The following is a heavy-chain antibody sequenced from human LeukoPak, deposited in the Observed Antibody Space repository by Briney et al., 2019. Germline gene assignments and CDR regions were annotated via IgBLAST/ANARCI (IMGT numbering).Heavy chain of an antibody. D-gene: IGHD2-15*01. J-gene: IGHJ5*02. V-gene: IGHV1-24*01. CDR2: FDPEDGET. CDR3: GVVVAARGWFDP. Sequence: ASVKVSCKVSGYTLTELSMHWVRQAPGKGLEWMGGFDPEDGETIYAQKFQGRVTMTEDTSTDTAYMELSSLRSEDTDVYYCGVVVAARGWFDPWGQGTLVTVSS. CDR1: GYTLTELS.